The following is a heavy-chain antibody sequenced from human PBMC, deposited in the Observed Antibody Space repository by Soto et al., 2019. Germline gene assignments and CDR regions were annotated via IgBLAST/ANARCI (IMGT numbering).Heavy chain of an antibody. Sequence: SVKVSCKASGGTFSSYTISWVRQAPGQGLEWMGRIIPILGIANYAQKFRGRVTITADKSTSTAYMELSSLRSEDTAVYYCARALSMGGSSEDYWGQGTLVTVSS. CDR2: IIPILGIA. V-gene: IGHV1-69*02. J-gene: IGHJ4*02. CDR1: GGTFSSYT. D-gene: IGHD2-2*01. CDR3: ARALSMGGSSEDY.